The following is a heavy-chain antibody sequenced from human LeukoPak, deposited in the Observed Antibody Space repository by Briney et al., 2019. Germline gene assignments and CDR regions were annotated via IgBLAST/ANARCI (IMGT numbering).Heavy chain of an antibody. CDR2: ISGSGSST. Sequence: PGGSLRLSCAASGFTFSSYGMHWVRQAPGKGLEWVSAISGSGSSTYYADSVKGRFTISRDNSKNTLYLQMNSLRAEDTAVYYCAKDPTYYYDSSGYGVGAFDIWGQGTMVTVSS. V-gene: IGHV3-23*01. CDR3: AKDPTYYYDSSGYGVGAFDI. CDR1: GFTFSSYG. D-gene: IGHD3-22*01. J-gene: IGHJ3*02.